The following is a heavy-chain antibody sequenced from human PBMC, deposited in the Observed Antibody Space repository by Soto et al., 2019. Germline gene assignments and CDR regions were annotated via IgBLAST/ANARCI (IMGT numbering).Heavy chain of an antibody. CDR2: IKQDGSEK. V-gene: IGHV3-7*01. Sequence: GGSLRLSCAASGFTFSSYWMSWVRQAPGKGLEWVANIKQDGSEKYYVDSVKGRFTISRDNAKNSLYLQMNSLRAEDTAVYYCARDPISLWFEPDEFDYWGQGTLVTVSS. J-gene: IGHJ4*02. CDR3: ARDPISLWFEPDEFDY. CDR1: GFTFSSYW. D-gene: IGHD3-10*01.